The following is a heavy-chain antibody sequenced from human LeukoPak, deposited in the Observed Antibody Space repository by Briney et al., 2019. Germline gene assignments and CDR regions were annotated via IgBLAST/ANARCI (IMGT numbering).Heavy chain of an antibody. CDR2: ISSAGGTL. V-gene: IGHV3-11*04. CDR3: ARVAVAGWGSGYFDY. Sequence: PGGSLRLSCTASGFSFSDYYMTWIRQAPGKGLEWISYISSAGGTLFYADSVKGRFTISRDNVKNSLYLHMNSLRTEDTAVNYCARVAVAGWGSGYFDYWGQGILVTVSS. CDR1: GFSFSDYY. D-gene: IGHD6-19*01. J-gene: IGHJ4*02.